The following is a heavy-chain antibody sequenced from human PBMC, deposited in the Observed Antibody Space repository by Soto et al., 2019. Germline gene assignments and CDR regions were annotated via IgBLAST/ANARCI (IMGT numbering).Heavy chain of an antibody. CDR2: LSWNSGTI. J-gene: IGHJ4*02. CDR3: AKAESSGWYYSLDY. D-gene: IGHD6-19*01. Sequence: EVQLVESGGGLVQPGKSLRLSCAASGFTFDDYAMHWVRQVPGKGLEWVSGLSWNSGTIDYADSVKGRFTISRDNDKNSLHLQMNSLKPEDTAFYYCAKAESSGWYYSLDYWGQGTLVTVSS. V-gene: IGHV3-9*01. CDR1: GFTFDDYA.